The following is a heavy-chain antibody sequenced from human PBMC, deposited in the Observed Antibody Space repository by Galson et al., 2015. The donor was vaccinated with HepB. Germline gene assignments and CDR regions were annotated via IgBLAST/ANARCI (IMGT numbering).Heavy chain of an antibody. Sequence: SLRLSCAASGFTFSSYGMHWVRQAPGKGLEWVAVIWYDGSNKYYADSVKGRFTISRDYSKNTLFLQMNSLRAEDTAVYYCARDRGGSYSGTIDYWGQGTLVTVSS. CDR1: GFTFSSYG. V-gene: IGHV3-33*01. CDR2: IWYDGSNK. D-gene: IGHD2-15*01. CDR3: ARDRGGSYSGTIDY. J-gene: IGHJ4*02.